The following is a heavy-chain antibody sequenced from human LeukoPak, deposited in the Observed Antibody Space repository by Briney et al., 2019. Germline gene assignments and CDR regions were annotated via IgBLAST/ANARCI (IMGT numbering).Heavy chain of an antibody. D-gene: IGHD5-12*01. CDR2: ISNDGSRK. J-gene: IGHJ4*02. CDR1: GFTFSRHG. V-gene: IGHV3-30*05. Sequence: GGSLRLSCAPSGFTFSRHGMHWVRQAPGKGLEWVAIISNDGSRKYYADSVKGRFTISRDNSKNTLYLQMNSLRTEGTAVYYCARSRTVSGYDYVYWGQGTLVTVSS. CDR3: ARSRTVSGYDYVY.